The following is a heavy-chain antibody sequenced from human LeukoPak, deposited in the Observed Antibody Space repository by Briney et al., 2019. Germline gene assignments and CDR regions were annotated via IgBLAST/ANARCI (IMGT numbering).Heavy chain of an antibody. CDR3: VRVEDLGWYYFDY. Sequence: ASVKVSCKASGYTFTGYYMHWVRQAPGQGLEWMGWINPNSGGTNYAQKFQGRVTMTRDTSISTAYMELSRLRSDDTAVYYCVRVEDLGWYYFDYWGQGTLVTVSS. J-gene: IGHJ4*02. D-gene: IGHD3-3*01. CDR1: GYTFTGYY. V-gene: IGHV1-2*02. CDR2: INPNSGGT.